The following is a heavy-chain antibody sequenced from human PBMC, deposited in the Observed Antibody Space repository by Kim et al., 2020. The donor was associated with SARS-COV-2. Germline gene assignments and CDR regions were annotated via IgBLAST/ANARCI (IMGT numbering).Heavy chain of an antibody. CDR1: GGSISSSSYY. V-gene: IGHV4-39*07. CDR3: ASDTLTIVLVTAGSGFDI. D-gene: IGHD2-21*02. CDR2: FYYSGSS. J-gene: IGHJ3*02. Sequence: SETLSLTCTVSGGSISSSSYYWVWIRQPPGKGLEWIGSFYYSGSSYYNSSLKSRVTISVDTSKNQFSLKLSSVTAADTAVYYCASDTLTIVLVTAGSGFDIWGQGTMVTVSS.